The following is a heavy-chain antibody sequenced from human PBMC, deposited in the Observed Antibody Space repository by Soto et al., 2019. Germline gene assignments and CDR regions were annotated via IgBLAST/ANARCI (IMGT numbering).Heavy chain of an antibody. CDR3: ARSTSSTLNYYYGMDV. V-gene: IGHV3-30*03. J-gene: IGHJ6*02. CDR1: GFTFRTYG. Sequence: GGSLRLSCAASGFTFRTYGMNWVRQAPGKGLEWVAVISYDGSNKYYTDSVKGRFTIARDNSKNILYLQMNSLTIEDTAVFYCARSTSSTLNYYYGMDVWGQGTTVTVSS. CDR2: ISYDGSNK. D-gene: IGHD6-6*01.